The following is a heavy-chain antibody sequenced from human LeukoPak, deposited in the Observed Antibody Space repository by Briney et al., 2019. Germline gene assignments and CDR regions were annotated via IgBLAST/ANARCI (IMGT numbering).Heavy chain of an antibody. CDR1: GFTFSSYS. D-gene: IGHD3-3*01. CDR3: ARVSGTIRATFDY. Sequence: SGGSLRLSCAASGFTFSSYSMNWVRQAPGKGLEWVSSISSSSSYIYYADSAKGRFTISRDNAKNSLYLQMNSLRAEDTAVYYCARVSGTIRATFDYWGQGTLVTVSS. J-gene: IGHJ4*02. V-gene: IGHV3-21*04. CDR2: ISSSSSYI.